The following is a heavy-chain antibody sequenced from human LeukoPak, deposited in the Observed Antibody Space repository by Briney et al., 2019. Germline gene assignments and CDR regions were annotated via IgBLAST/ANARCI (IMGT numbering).Heavy chain of an antibody. D-gene: IGHD3-22*01. J-gene: IGHJ3*01. CDR2: IYYSGST. Sequence: SETLSLTCTVSGGSISSSSYYWGWIRQPPGKGLEWIGSIYYSGSTDYNPSLKSRVTISVDTSKNQFSLKLSSVTAADTAVYYCARDLRVIVFDFWGQGTMVTVSS. V-gene: IGHV4-39*07. CDR1: GGSISSSSYY. CDR3: ARDLRVIVFDF.